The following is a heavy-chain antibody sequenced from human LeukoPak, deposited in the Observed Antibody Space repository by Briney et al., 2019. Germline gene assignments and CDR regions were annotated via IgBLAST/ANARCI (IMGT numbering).Heavy chain of an antibody. CDR1: GASFSDHY. D-gene: IGHD1-1*01. V-gene: IGHV4-34*01. CDR2: IDQSRST. J-gene: IGHJ5*02. CDR3: AASSQLGSYNWFDP. Sequence: SETLSLTCAVYGASFSDHYWTWIRQPPGKGLEWIGEIDQSRSTKCNPSLKGRVTISLDTSKNQLSLDLTSVTAADTAVYYCAASSQLGSYNWFDPWGQGTPVTVSS.